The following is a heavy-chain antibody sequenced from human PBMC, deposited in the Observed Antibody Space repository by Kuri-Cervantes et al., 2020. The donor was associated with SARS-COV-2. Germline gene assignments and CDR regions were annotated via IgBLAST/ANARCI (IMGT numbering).Heavy chain of an antibody. J-gene: IGHJ6*02. V-gene: IGHV3-21*01. CDR1: GFTFSSYS. Sequence: GESLKISCAASGFTFSSYSMNWVRQAPGKGLEWVSSISSSSSYIYYADSVKGRFTISRDNAKNSLHLQMNSLRAEDTAVYYCARDYEPAAQLTYYYYYGMDVWGQGTTVTVSS. D-gene: IGHD2-2*01. CDR2: ISSSSSYI. CDR3: ARDYEPAAQLTYYYYYGMDV.